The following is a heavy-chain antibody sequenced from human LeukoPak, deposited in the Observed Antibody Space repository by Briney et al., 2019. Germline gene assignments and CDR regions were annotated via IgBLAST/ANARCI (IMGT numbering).Heavy chain of an antibody. CDR3: ARPKNRENYWRAFDI. CDR1: GFTFSDYW. J-gene: IGHJ3*02. V-gene: IGHV3-7*03. D-gene: IGHD1-7*01. CDR2: IKQDGNEK. Sequence: GGSLRPSCVASGFTFSDYWMTWVRQAPGPVLERVANIKQDGNEKYYVDSVKGRFTISRDNAKNSLHLQMDNLRAEDTAVYYCARPKNRENYWRAFDIWGQGTMVTVSS.